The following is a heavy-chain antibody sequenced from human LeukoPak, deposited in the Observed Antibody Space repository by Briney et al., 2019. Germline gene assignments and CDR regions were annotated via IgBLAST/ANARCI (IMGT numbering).Heavy chain of an antibody. V-gene: IGHV1-69*04. J-gene: IGHJ4*02. Sequence: ASVKVSCKASGGTFSSYTISWVRQAPGQGLEWMGRIIPILGIANYAQKFQGRVTITADKSTSTAYMELSSLRSEDTAVYYCAREVGERLPAVLWGQGTLVTVSS. CDR3: AREVGERLPAVL. CDR2: IIPILGIA. D-gene: IGHD3-16*01. CDR1: GGTFSSYT.